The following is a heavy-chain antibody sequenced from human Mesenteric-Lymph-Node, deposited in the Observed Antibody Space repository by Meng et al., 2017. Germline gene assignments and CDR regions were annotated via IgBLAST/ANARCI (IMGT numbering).Heavy chain of an antibody. CDR1: GGSISSHY. J-gene: IGHJ5*02. CDR2: IYYSGST. CDR3: ARSRGWGFGNWFDP. D-gene: IGHD7-27*01. Sequence: HVQLQETGPGLVMTSGHLVCTCTVSGGSISSHYRSWIRQPPGKGLDRIGYIYYSGSTNDNPSLKSRVTMSVDTSKNQFSLKLSSVTAADTAVYYCARSRGWGFGNWFDPWGQGTLVTVSS. V-gene: IGHV4-59*11.